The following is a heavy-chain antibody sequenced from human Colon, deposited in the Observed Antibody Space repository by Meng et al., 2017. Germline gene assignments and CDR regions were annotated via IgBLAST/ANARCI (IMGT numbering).Heavy chain of an antibody. CDR1: RFSLSNYD. V-gene: IGHV3-23*01. CDR2: SSTSGGAT. J-gene: IGHJ6*02. Sequence: GESLKISCAASRFSLSNYDMGWVRQAPGKGLEWVSGSSTSGGATYYADSVKGRFTISRDNSQNTLYLQMDSLRAEDSAVYYCAKRLIAVADRESYYYYGIDVWSRGTTVTVSS. D-gene: IGHD6-19*01. CDR3: AKRLIAVADRESYYYYGIDV.